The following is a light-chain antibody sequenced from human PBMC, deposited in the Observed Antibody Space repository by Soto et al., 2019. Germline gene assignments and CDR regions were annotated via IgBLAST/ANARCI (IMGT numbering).Light chain of an antibody. V-gene: IGKV3-20*01. Sequence: EIVLTQSPATLSLSPGERGTLSCRASQRFGSSNLAWYQQKPGQAPRLLIYDVSNRATGIPARFSDSGSGTDFTLTISGLEPEDFAVYYCHHYGNSPTFGQGTKVDIK. CDR2: DVS. CDR3: HHYGNSPT. J-gene: IGKJ1*01. CDR1: QRFGSSN.